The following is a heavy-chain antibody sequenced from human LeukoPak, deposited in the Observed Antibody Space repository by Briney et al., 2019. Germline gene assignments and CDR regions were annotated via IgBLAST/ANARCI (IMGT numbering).Heavy chain of an antibody. CDR3: ENESPLHGVDI. J-gene: IGHJ3*02. Sequence: ASVKVSCKASGYIFTGYYMHWVRQAPGQGLEWMGWINPNSGGTNYAQKFQGRVTMTRDTSISTAYMELRSLRCDDTVVYYCENESPLHGVDIWGQGTMVTVSS. V-gene: IGHV1-2*02. CDR1: GYIFTGYY. CDR2: INPNSGGT. D-gene: IGHD2-15*01.